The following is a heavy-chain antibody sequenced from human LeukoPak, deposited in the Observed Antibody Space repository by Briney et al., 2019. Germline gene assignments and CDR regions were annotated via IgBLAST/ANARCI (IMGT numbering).Heavy chain of an antibody. V-gene: IGHV4-59*12. D-gene: IGHD3-10*01. J-gene: IGHJ4*02. CDR2: IYYSGST. Sequence: SETLSLTCTVSGGSISSYYWSWIRQPPGKGLEWIGYIYYSGSTNYNPSLKSRVTISVDTSKNQFSLKLSSVTAADTAVFYCARDSRGGGQYYFDYWGQGTLVTVSS. CDR1: GGSISSYY. CDR3: ARDSRGGGQYYFDY.